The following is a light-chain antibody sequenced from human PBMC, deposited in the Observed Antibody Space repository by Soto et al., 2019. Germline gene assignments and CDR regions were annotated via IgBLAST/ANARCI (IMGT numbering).Light chain of an antibody. Sequence: DIVMTQSPDSLAVSLGERATINCKSSQSVLYSSNNKNYLAWYQKKPGKPPKLLIYWASTRESGVTDRFSGSASGTDFTPTLSRLQAEDVAVYYCQQYYSTPPTFGQGTKVEIK. CDR3: QQYYSTPPT. CDR1: QSVLYSSNNKNY. J-gene: IGKJ1*01. CDR2: WAS. V-gene: IGKV4-1*01.